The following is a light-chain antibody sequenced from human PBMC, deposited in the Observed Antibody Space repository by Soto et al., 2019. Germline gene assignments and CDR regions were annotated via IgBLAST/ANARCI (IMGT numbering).Light chain of an antibody. CDR1: QDISTY. V-gene: IGKV1-27*01. J-gene: IGKJ4*01. CDR2: AAY. Sequence: DIQMTQAPSSLSASVGDRVTITCRARQDISTYLAWYQQKPGKVPKLLISAAYTLQSGVPPRFSGSGSGTEFTLNISSLQPEDVATYYCQKYDKAPLTCGGGTKVEIK. CDR3: QKYDKAPLT.